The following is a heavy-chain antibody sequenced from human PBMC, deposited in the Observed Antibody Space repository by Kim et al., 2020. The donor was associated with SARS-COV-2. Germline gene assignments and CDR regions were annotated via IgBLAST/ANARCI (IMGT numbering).Heavy chain of an antibody. CDR3: ARFRGDGYTGDGDY. CDR1: GFTFSSYS. J-gene: IGHJ4*02. V-gene: IGHV3-21*01. D-gene: IGHD5-12*01. Sequence: GGSLRLSCAASGFTFSSYSMNWVRQAPGKGLEWVSSISSSSSYIYYADSVKGRFTISRDNAKNSLYLQMNSLRAEDTAVYYCARFRGDGYTGDGDYWGQGTLVTVSS. CDR2: ISSSSSYI.